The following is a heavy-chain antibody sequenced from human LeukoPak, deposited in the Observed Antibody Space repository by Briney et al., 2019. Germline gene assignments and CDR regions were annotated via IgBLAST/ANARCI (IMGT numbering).Heavy chain of an antibody. CDR2: ISYDGSNK. CDR1: GFTFSSYG. Sequence: GGSLRLSCAASGFTFSSYGMHWVRQAPGKGLEWVAVISYDGSNKYYADSVKGRFTISRDNSKNTLYLQMNSLRAEDTAVYYCAREGGAYCGGNCYSEYFQHWGQGTLVTVSS. V-gene: IGHV3-30*03. D-gene: IGHD2-21*02. CDR3: AREGGAYCGGNCYSEYFQH. J-gene: IGHJ1*01.